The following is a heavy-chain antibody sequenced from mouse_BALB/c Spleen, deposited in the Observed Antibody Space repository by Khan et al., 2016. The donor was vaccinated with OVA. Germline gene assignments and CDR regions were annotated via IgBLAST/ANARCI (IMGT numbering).Heavy chain of an antibody. Sequence: QVRLQQSGAELARPGASVKMSCKASGYTFNSYTIHWIKKRPGQGLEWIGYINPSNGYTNYNQKFKDKATLTTDKSSTTAYLQLSSLTSDDSAVYNCVRDGAYHRNDGWFAYWGQGTLVTVSA. D-gene: IGHD2-14*01. V-gene: IGHV1-4*01. CDR1: GYTFNSYT. CDR3: VRDGAYHRNDGWFAY. J-gene: IGHJ3*01. CDR2: INPSNGYT.